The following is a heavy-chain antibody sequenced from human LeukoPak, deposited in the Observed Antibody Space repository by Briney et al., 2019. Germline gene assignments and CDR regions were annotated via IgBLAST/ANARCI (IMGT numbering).Heavy chain of an antibody. Sequence: PGRSLRLSCAASGFTFSSYGMHWVRQAPGKGLEWVAVIWYDGSNKYYADSVKGRFTISRDNSKNTLYLQMNSLRAEDKAVYYSANDAGKISYWGQGTLVTVSS. D-gene: IGHD6-13*01. CDR3: ANDAGKISY. V-gene: IGHV3-33*06. CDR2: IWYDGSNK. J-gene: IGHJ4*02. CDR1: GFTFSSYG.